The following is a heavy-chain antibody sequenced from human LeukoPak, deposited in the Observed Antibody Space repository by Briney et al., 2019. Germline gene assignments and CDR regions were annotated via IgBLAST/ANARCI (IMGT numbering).Heavy chain of an antibody. D-gene: IGHD5-18*01. CDR2: ISYDGSNK. J-gene: IGHJ4*02. Sequence: PGGSLRLSCAASKFAFSSYAMSWVRQAPGKGLEWVAVISYDGSNKYYADSVKGRFTISRDNSKNTLYLQMNSLRAEDTAVYYCARGGYSYGYEFDYWGQGTLVTVSS. CDR1: KFAFSSYA. CDR3: ARGGYSYGYEFDY. V-gene: IGHV3-30-3*01.